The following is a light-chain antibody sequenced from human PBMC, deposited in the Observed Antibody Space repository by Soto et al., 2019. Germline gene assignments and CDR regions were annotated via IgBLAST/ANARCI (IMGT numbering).Light chain of an antibody. CDR2: DVS. V-gene: IGLV2-11*01. CDR3: CSYAGSYVYV. J-gene: IGLJ1*01. Sequence: QSALTQPRSVSGSPGQSVSTSCTGTSSDVGGYNYVSWYQQHPGKAPKLMLHDVSKRPSGVPDRFSGSKSGNTASLTISGLQAEDEADYYCCSYAGSYVYVFGTGTKVTVL. CDR1: SSDVGGYNY.